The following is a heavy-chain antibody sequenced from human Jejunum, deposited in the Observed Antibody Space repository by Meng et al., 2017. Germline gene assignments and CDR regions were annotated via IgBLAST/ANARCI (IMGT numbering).Heavy chain of an antibody. D-gene: IGHD1-1*01. J-gene: IGHJ4*02. Sequence: TLKESGPTRGKPTPPLTLTCTFSGFSLSTRGVGVGWIRQPPGKALEWLAVIYWDDDKRYSPSLKTRVTITKDTSKNQVVLTMTNMDPVDTATYYCARKGALEPPDYWGQGTLVTVSS. CDR3: ARKGALEPPDY. CDR1: GFSLSTRGVG. CDR2: IYWDDDK. V-gene: IGHV2-5*02.